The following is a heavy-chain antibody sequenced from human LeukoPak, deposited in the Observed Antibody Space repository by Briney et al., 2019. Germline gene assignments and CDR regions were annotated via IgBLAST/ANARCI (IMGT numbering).Heavy chain of an antibody. J-gene: IGHJ4*02. Sequence: PSETLSLTCTVSGGTISSSGYYWGWIRQPPGKGLEWIGSIYYSGSTYYNPSLKSRVTISVDTSKNQFSLKLSSVTAADTAVYYCASRYCSSTSCQRPSFDYWGQGTLVTVSS. CDR3: ASRYCSSTSCQRPSFDY. CDR1: GGTISSSGYY. CDR2: IYYSGST. V-gene: IGHV4-39*01. D-gene: IGHD2-2*01.